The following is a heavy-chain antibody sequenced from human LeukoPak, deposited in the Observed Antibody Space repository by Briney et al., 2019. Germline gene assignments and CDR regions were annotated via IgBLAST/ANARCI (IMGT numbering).Heavy chain of an antibody. V-gene: IGHV1-2*04. CDR3: ARSRSEQLVSSGVSVAFDP. CDR2: INPNSGGT. Sequence: ASVKVSCKASGYTFTGYYMHWVRQAPGQGLEWMGWINPNSGGTNYAQKFQGWVTMTRDTSISTAYMELSRLRSDDTAVYYCARSRSEQLVSSGVSVAFDPWGQGTLVTVSS. J-gene: IGHJ5*02. CDR1: GYTFTGYY. D-gene: IGHD6-13*01.